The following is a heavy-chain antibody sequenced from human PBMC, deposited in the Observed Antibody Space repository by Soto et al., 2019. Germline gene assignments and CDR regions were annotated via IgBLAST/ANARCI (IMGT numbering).Heavy chain of an antibody. V-gene: IGHV1-69*13. CDR1: GGTFSSYA. CDR3: ARDSIAAAGTGYFDY. CDR2: IIPIFGTA. J-gene: IGHJ4*02. D-gene: IGHD6-13*01. Sequence: GASVKVSCKDSGGTFSSYAISWVRQAPGQGLKWMGGIIPIFGTANYAQKFQGRVTITADESTSTAYMELSSLRSEDTAVYYCARDSIAAAGTGYFDYWGQGTLVTVSS.